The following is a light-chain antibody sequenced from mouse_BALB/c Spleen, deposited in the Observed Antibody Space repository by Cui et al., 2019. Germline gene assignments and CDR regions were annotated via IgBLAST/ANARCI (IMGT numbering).Light chain of an antibody. CDR3: HQYFSTLT. J-gene: IGKJ5*01. CDR2: WAS. V-gene: IGKV8-27*01. CDR1: ESVLCSAKQKKY. Sequence: IMTTQPPSTLAASGGESATMSGKASESVLCSAKQKKYLAWWQQKPGQSPNMLMNWASTREAGVADRFTGSGSGTDFTLTISSGQAEELAVYYCHQYFSTLTFGAGTKLELK.